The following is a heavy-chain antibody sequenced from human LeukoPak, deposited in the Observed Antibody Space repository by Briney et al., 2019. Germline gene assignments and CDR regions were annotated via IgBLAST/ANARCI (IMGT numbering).Heavy chain of an antibody. V-gene: IGHV3-11*06. CDR1: GFTFSDYY. CDR2: ISSSSSYT. Sequence: PGGSLRLSCAASGFTFSDYYMSWIRQAPGKGLEWVSYISSSSSYTNYADSVKGRFTISRDNAKNTLYLQRNSRRAEDTAVYYCARDSEHVDYWGQGTLVTVSS. CDR3: ARDSEHVDY. J-gene: IGHJ4*02.